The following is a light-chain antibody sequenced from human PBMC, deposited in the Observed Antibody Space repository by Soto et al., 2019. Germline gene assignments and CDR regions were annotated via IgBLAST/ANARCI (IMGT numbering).Light chain of an antibody. CDR2: GAS. J-gene: IGKJ1*01. CDR1: QSIGNN. V-gene: IGKV3-15*01. CDR3: QQYNNWRPVT. Sequence: MVLTEYPKTVSVSRRESASLSCIASQSIGNNLAWYQQKPGQAPRLLIYGASTRATGIPARFSGSGSGTEFSLTTISLQTADFAVYYCQQYNNWRPVTFGPGTKVDIK.